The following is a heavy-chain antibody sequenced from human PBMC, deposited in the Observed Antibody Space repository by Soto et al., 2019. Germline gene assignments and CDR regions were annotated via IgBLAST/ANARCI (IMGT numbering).Heavy chain of an antibody. V-gene: IGHV5-10-1*01. Sequence: GESLKISCKCSGYSFTIYWISWVRQMPGKGLDWMWRIDPSDSYTNYSPSFQCHVTISADKSISTAYLQWSSLKASDTAMYYCARQNWNYGGMDVWGQGTTVTVSS. D-gene: IGHD1-1*01. CDR2: IDPSDSYT. CDR3: ARQNWNYGGMDV. CDR1: GYSFTIYW. J-gene: IGHJ6*02.